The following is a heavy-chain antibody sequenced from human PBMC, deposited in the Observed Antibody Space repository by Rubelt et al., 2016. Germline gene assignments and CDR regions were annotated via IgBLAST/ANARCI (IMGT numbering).Heavy chain of an antibody. J-gene: IGHJ4*02. CDR2: SGGST. D-gene: IGHD4-17*01. CDR3: NYGDFTLVDY. Sequence: SGGSTYYADSVKGRFTISRHNSKNTRYLQMNSLRAEDTAVYYCNYGDFTLVDYWGQGTLVTVSS. V-gene: IGHV3-53*04.